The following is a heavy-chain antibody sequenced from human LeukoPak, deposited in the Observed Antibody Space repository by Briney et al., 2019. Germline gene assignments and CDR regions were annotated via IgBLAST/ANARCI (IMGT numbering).Heavy chain of an antibody. V-gene: IGHV3-33*08. D-gene: IGHD6-13*01. CDR3: AREVGGSRAFDV. J-gene: IGHJ3*01. CDR1: GFTVRSNY. CDR2: IWYDGTNE. Sequence: GGSLRLSCAASGFTVRSNYMSWVRQAPGKGLEWVAVIWYDGTNEDYADSLKGRITISRDNSKNTLYLQMNSLTAEDTAIYYCAREVGGSRAFDVWGQGTMVTVSS.